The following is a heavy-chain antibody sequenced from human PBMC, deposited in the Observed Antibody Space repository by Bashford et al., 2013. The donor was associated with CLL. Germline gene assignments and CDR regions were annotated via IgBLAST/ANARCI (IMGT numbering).Heavy chain of an antibody. CDR2: IYYFGTT. J-gene: IGHJ5*02. CDR3: AKTLYRPRSENFDWYLDP. D-gene: IGHD3-9*01. CDR1: GYSISSGYY. Sequence: SSETLSLTCAVSGYSISSGYYWGWIRQPPGKGLEWIGNIYYFGTTYYNPSLERRVTISVDTSRNEVSLRLMSVSDADTAIYYCAKTLYRPRSENFDWYLDPWGPGIAVTVSS. V-gene: IGHV4-38-2*01.